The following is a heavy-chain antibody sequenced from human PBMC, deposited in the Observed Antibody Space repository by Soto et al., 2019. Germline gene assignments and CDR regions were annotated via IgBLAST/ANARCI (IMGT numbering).Heavy chain of an antibody. CDR1: GGTFSSYT. D-gene: IGHD3-10*01. CDR2: IIPILGIA. CDR3: ANADSRDYYYYGMDV. J-gene: IGHJ6*02. Sequence: QVQLVQSGAEVKKPGSSVKVSCKASGGTFSSYTISWVRQAPGQGLEWMGRIIPILGIANYAQKFQGRVTLTADKSTSTAYTELRSLRSEETAVYDWANADSRDYYYYGMDVWGQGTTVTVSS. V-gene: IGHV1-69*02.